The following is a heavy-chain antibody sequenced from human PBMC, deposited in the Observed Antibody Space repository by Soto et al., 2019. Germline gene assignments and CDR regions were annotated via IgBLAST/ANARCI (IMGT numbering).Heavy chain of an antibody. D-gene: IGHD3-10*01. CDR1: GGSISSSSSY. V-gene: IGHV4-39*01. Sequence: QLQLQESGPGLVKPSETLSLTCTVSGGSISSSSSYWVWLRQPPGKGLEWIGSVYYSGRTYYNPSLNRRVTLSVDRSKHQFSLKLSSVTAAGTAVYYCARGGRWFGERSSFDYWGQGTLVTVSS. CDR3: ARGGRWFGERSSFDY. CDR2: VYYSGRT. J-gene: IGHJ4*02.